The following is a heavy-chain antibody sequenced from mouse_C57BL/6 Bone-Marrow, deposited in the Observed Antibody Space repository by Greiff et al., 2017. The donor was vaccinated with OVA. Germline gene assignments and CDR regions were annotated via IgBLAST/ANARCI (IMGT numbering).Heavy chain of an antibody. D-gene: IGHD3-3*01. Sequence: QVHVKQPGAELVMPGASVKLSCKASGYTFTSYWMHWVKQRPGQGLEWIGEIDPSDSYTNYNQKFKGKSTLTVDKSSSTAYMQLSSLTSEVSSVYYCSRNRLCYFDYWGQGTTLTVSS. J-gene: IGHJ2*01. CDR3: SRNRLCYFDY. CDR2: IDPSDSYT. CDR1: GYTFTSYW. V-gene: IGHV1-69*01.